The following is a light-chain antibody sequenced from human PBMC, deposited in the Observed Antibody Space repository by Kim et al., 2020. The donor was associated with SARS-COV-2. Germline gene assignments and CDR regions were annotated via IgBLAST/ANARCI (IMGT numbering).Light chain of an antibody. CDR1: SSNIGSNY. CDR2: RNN. Sequence: QSVLTQPPSASGTPGQRVTISCSGSSSNIGSNYVYWYQQLPGTAPKLLIYRNNQRPSGVPDRFSGSKSGTSASLAISGLRSEDEADYYCAAYDDSLSGPVFGGGTKLTVL. CDR3: AAYDDSLSGPV. V-gene: IGLV1-47*01. J-gene: IGLJ2*01.